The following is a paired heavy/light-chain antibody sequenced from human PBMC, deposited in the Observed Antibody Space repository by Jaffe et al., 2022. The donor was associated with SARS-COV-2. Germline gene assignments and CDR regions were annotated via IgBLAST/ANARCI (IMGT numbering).Heavy chain of an antibody. D-gene: IGHD6-13*01. J-gene: IGHJ5*02. CDR3: ARAPPTVEQLIWFDP. CDR1: GGSISSGDYY. CDR2: IYYSGST. Sequence: QVQLQESGPGLVKPSQTLSLTCTVSGGSISSGDYYWSWIRQPPGKGLEWIGYIYYSGSTYYNPSLKSRVTISVDTSKNQFSLKLSSVTAADTAVYYCARAPPTVEQLIWFDPWGQGTLVTVSS. V-gene: IGHV4-30-4*01.
Light chain of an antibody. V-gene: IGLV1-47*01. CDR1: SSNIGSNY. CDR3: AAWDDSLSAEV. J-gene: IGLJ1*01. Sequence: QSVLTQPPSASGTPGQRVTISCSGSSSNIGSNYVYWYQQLPGTAPKLLIYRNNQRPSGVPDRFSGSKSGTSASLAISGLRSEDEADYYCAAWDDSLSAEVFGTGTKVTVL. CDR2: RNN.